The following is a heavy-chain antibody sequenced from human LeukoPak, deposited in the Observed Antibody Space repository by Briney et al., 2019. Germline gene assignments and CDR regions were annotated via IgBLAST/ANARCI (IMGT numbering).Heavy chain of an antibody. D-gene: IGHD3-22*01. V-gene: IGHV3-23*01. Sequence: PGGSLRLSCAASGFTFSSYAMSWVRQAPGKGLEWVSTISGSGTNTLYADSVKGRFTISRDNSKNTLYLQMSSLRAEDTAVYYCAKDRERYYDSSGYYNYWGQGTLVTVSS. J-gene: IGHJ4*02. CDR3: AKDRERYYDSSGYYNY. CDR2: ISGSGTNT. CDR1: GFTFSSYA.